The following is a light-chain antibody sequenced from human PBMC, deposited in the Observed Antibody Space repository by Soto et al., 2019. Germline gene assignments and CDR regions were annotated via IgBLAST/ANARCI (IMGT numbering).Light chain of an antibody. CDR1: RSISNW. V-gene: IGKV1-5*01. Sequence: DIQMTQSPSTLSASLGDRVTITCRASRSISNWLAWYQQRPGIAPKLLIFDASILQSGVPSRFSGSGSGAEFTLSISRLQTDDFATYYCQQYGSFSPITFGGGTKVDI. J-gene: IGKJ4*01. CDR2: DAS. CDR3: QQYGSFSPIT.